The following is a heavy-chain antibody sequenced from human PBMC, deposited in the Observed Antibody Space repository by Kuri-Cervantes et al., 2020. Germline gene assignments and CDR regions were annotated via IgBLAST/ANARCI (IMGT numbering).Heavy chain of an antibody. CDR3: ARGGEGLLWFGETHYYYGMDV. CDR1: GYTFTSYY. CDR2: INPSGGST. D-gene: IGHD3-10*01. Sequence: ASVKVSCKASGYTFTSYYMHWVRQAPGQGLEWMGIINPSGGSTSYAQKFQGRVTMTRDTSISTAYMELSRLRSDDTAVYYCARGGEGLLWFGETHYYYGMDVWGQGTTVTVSS. V-gene: IGHV1-46*01. J-gene: IGHJ6*02.